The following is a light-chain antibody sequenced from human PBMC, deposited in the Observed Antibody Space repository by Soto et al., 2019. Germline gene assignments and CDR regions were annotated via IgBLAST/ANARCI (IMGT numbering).Light chain of an antibody. CDR2: EVS. CDR1: QSISSW. CDR3: QQYNSYSWT. J-gene: IGKJ1*01. Sequence: DIQMTQSPSTLSASVGDRVTITCRASQSISSWLAWYQQKPGKAPKLLIYEVSSLESGVPSRISGSGSGTEVALTISSLQADEFETDYCQQYNSYSWTFGQGTKVEIK. V-gene: IGKV1-5*01.